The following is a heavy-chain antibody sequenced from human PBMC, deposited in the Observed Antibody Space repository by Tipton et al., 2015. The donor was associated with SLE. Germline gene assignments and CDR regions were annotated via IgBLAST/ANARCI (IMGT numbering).Heavy chain of an antibody. CDR2: ISSSGSTI. CDR3: AKMASIVVVPDAFDI. CDR1: GFTFSSYE. V-gene: IGHV3-48*03. Sequence: SLRLSCAASGFTFSSYEMNWVRQAPGKGLEWVSYISSSGSTIYYADSVKGRFTISRDNAKNSLYLQMNSLRAEDTAVYYCAKMASIVVVPDAFDIWGQGTLVTVSS. J-gene: IGHJ3*02. D-gene: IGHD2-21*01.